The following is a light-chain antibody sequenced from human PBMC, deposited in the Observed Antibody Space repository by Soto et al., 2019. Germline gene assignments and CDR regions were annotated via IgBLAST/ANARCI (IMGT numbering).Light chain of an antibody. CDR2: DVS. CDR1: SSDVGGYNY. Sequence: QSALTQPASVSGSPGQSITISCTGTSSDVGGYNYVSWYQHHPGEAPKVMIYDVSNRPSGISNRFSGSKSGNTASLTISGLQAEDEADYYCNSYTSSSTYVFGTGTKGTVL. CDR3: NSYTSSSTYV. J-gene: IGLJ1*01. V-gene: IGLV2-14*03.